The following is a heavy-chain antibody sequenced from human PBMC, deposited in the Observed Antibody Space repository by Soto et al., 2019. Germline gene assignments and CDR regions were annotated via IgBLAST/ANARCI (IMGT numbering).Heavy chain of an antibody. CDR1: GFTFTSYA. CDR2: VTNTGGIT. CDR3: ANIYRSCTYTNSYSRSPPDS. V-gene: IGHV3-23*01. Sequence: EVQLLQSGGGLVQPGGSLRRSCVASGFTFTSYAMTWVRQLPGKGLEWVSSVTNTGGITHYANSVKGRFTISRDNSKNTLYLQMNSLRAEDTAMYYCANIYRSCTYTNSYSRSPPDSWGQGTLVTVSA. J-gene: IGHJ5*01. D-gene: IGHD2-8*01.